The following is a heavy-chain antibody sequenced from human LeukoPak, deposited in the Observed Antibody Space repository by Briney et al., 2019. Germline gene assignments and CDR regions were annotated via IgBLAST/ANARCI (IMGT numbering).Heavy chain of an antibody. V-gene: IGHV3-48*04. CDR3: ATRGPYCGGHCYCPDEYYFDY. J-gene: IGHJ4*02. Sequence: GGSLRLSCAASGFTFSSYSMNWVRQAPGKGLEGGADISRSSRTKYYADSVKGRFTISRDNTNNSLYRQMNRLRAEATAVYYCATRGPYCGGHCYCPDEYYFDYWGQGTLVTVSS. CDR1: GFTFSSYS. D-gene: IGHD2-21*02. CDR2: ISRSSRTK.